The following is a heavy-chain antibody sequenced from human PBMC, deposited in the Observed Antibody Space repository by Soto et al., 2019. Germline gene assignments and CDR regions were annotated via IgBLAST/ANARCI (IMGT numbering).Heavy chain of an antibody. V-gene: IGHV1-2*04. D-gene: IGHD4-17*01. CDR3: ARDGMTTVTTIDYYYGMDV. J-gene: IGHJ6*02. Sequence: ASVKVSCKASGYTFTGYYMHWVRQAPGRGLEWMGWINPNSGGTNYAQKFQGWVTMTRDTSISTAYMELSRLRSDDTAVYYCARDGMTTVTTIDYYYGMDVWGQGTTVTVSS. CDR1: GYTFTGYY. CDR2: INPNSGGT.